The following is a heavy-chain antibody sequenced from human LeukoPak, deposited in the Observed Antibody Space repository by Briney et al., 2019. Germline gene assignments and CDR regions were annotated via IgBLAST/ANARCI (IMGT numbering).Heavy chain of an antibody. D-gene: IGHD1-26*01. Sequence: SETLSLTCTVSGFSIRSGSHYWGWVRQPPGQGLEWIGTVFYSGSTDSNPSLRSRLTISVDTSKNQFSLKLTSVTAADTSLYFCARQSGRGPPLDFWGPGTLVIVSS. CDR1: GFSIRSGSHY. V-gene: IGHV4-39*01. CDR2: VFYSGST. J-gene: IGHJ4*02. CDR3: ARQSGRGPPLDF.